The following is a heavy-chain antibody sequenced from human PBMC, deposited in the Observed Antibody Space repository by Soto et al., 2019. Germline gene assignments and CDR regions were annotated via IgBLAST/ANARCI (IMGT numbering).Heavy chain of an antibody. CDR3: ATVHNTSRSFDY. V-gene: IGHV3-23*01. J-gene: IGHJ4*02. CDR1: VFTFIIYA. Sequence: PGWSLRLSCASSVFTFIIYAMTWVRQAPGKGLEWVSTTGATGRTTYYADSVKGRFTVSRDNSKNTLDLQMSSLRAEDTAVYYCATVHNTSRSFDYWGQGTLVTVSS. CDR2: TGATGRTT. D-gene: IGHD1-20*01.